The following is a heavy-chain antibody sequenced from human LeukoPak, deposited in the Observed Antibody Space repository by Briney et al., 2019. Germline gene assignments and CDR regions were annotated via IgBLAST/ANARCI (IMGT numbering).Heavy chain of an antibody. J-gene: IGHJ5*02. D-gene: IGHD3-10*01. Sequence: SETLSLTCAVYGGSFSGYYWSWIRQPPGKGLEWIGEINHSGSTNYNPSLKSRVTISVDTSKNQFSLKLSSVTAADTAVYYCAKDHWRWFGESIPLPNWFDPWGQGTLVTVSS. CDR2: INHSGST. CDR1: GGSFSGYY. CDR3: AKDHWRWFGESIPLPNWFDP. V-gene: IGHV4-34*01.